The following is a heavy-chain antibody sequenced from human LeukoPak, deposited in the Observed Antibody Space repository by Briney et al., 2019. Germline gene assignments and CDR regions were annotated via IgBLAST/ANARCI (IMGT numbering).Heavy chain of an antibody. J-gene: IGHJ3*02. D-gene: IGHD4-23*01. Sequence: ASVKVSCKSSGYTFTSYGISWVRQAPGQGLEWMGGISAYNGNTNYAQKLQGRVTMTTDTSTSTAYMELRSLRSDDTAVYYCAREYGGASSDAFDIWGQGTMVTVSS. V-gene: IGHV1-18*01. CDR1: GYTFTSYG. CDR3: AREYGGASSDAFDI. CDR2: ISAYNGNT.